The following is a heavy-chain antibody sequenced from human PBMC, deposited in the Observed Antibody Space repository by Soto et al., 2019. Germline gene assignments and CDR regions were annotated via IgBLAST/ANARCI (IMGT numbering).Heavy chain of an antibody. CDR2: IDHSGTT. CDR1: GGSFTTYY. V-gene: IGHV4-34*01. CDR3: AIFYANGGSVSDS. D-gene: IGHD2-2*01. J-gene: IGHJ4*02. Sequence: QVQLQQWGAGLLKPSETLSLTCAVYGGSFTTYYWNWIRQTPGKGLQWIGEIDHSGTTRYNPSLMSRVTLSVDTSKKQLYLQMTSVTAADTAIYYCAIFYANGGSVSDSWGQKTLVTVSS.